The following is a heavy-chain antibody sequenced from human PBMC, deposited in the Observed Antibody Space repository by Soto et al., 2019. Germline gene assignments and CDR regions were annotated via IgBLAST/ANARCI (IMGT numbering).Heavy chain of an antibody. D-gene: IGHD3-3*01. CDR3: AKAVTISGSFYYGMDV. CDR2: ISGSGSST. Sequence: PGGSLRLSCAASGFTFSNYAMNWVRQAPGKGLGWVSGISGSGSSTYYADSVKGRFTISRDNSKNRMYLQVHSLRAEDTAAYYCAKAVTISGSFYYGMDVWGQGTTVTVSS. CDR1: GFTFSNYA. J-gene: IGHJ6*02. V-gene: IGHV3-23*01.